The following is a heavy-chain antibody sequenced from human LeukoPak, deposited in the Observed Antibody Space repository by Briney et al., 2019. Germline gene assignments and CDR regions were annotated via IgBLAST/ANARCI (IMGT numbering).Heavy chain of an antibody. CDR2: IYYSGAT. CDR1: GGSISGHY. D-gene: IGHD2-2*03. J-gene: IGHJ4*02. V-gene: IGHV4-59*08. CDR3: ARHSRLDKSSLSWADY. Sequence: PSETLSLICNVSGGSISGHYWTSIRLPPGKGLEVIGFIYYSGATNYNPSLKSRVTMSVDTSKNQFSLKLSSVTAADTAVYYCARHSRLDKSSLSWADYWGQGTLVTVSS.